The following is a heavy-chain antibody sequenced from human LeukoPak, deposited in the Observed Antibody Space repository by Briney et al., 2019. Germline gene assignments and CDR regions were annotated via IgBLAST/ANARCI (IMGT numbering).Heavy chain of an antibody. CDR2: ISSSSLYI. V-gene: IGHV3-21*01. CDR3: ARDGSGYDDAFDI. J-gene: IGHJ3*02. Sequence: GGSLRLSCAASGLTLSSYTMNWVRQAPGKGLEWVSSISSSSLYIYYADSVKGRFTISRDNAKNSLFLQMSSLRAEDTAVYYCARDGSGYDDAFDIWGQGTMVTVSS. CDR1: GLTLSSYT. D-gene: IGHD3-10*01.